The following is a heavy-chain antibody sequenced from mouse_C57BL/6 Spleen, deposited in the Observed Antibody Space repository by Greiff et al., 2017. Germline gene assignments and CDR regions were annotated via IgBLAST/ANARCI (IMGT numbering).Heavy chain of an antibody. CDR3: ARSDYAFAY. J-gene: IGHJ3*01. V-gene: IGHV1-4*01. Sequence: QVQLKQSGAELARPGASVKMSCKASGYTFTSYTMHWVKQRPGQGLEWIGYINPSSGYTKYNQKFKDKATLTADKSSSTAYMQLSSLTSEDSAVYYCARSDYAFAYWGQGTLVTVSA. CDR2: INPSSGYT. D-gene: IGHD2-4*01. CDR1: GYTFTSYT.